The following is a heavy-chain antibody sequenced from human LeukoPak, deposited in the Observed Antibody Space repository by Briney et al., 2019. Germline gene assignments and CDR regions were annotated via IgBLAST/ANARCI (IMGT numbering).Heavy chain of an antibody. J-gene: IGHJ4*02. CDR1: GYTLTELS. Sequence: ASVKVSCKVSGYTLTELSMHWVRQAPGKGLEWMGGFDPEDGETIYAQKFQGRVAMTEDTSTDTAYMELSSLRSEDTAVYYCATKELLRLGLDYWGQGTLVTVSS. V-gene: IGHV1-24*01. CDR3: ATKELLRLGLDY. D-gene: IGHD1-26*01. CDR2: FDPEDGET.